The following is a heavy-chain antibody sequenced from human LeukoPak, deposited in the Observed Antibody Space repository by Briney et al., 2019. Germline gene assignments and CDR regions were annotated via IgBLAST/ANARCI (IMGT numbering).Heavy chain of an antibody. D-gene: IGHD3-3*01. CDR3: AKPQEADLWVPDY. CDR1: AFTFSAYG. CDR2: IRFDGVNK. V-gene: IGHV3-30*02. J-gene: IGHJ4*02. Sequence: GGSLRLSCAASAFTFSAYGMHWVRQTPGKGLQWVAFIRFDGVNKYYADSVKGRFTISRDNSKNTLYLEMNSLIPEDTALYYCAKPQEADLWVPDYCGQGTLVTVAS.